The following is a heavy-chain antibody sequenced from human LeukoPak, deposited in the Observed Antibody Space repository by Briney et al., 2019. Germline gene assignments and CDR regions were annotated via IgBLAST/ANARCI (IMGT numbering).Heavy chain of an antibody. D-gene: IGHD4-11*01. CDR2: LYSGGNS. J-gene: IGHJ5*02. CDR3: ARDRAGNDDYSVGWFDP. CDR1: GFTVFTNY. V-gene: IGHV3-66*02. Sequence: PGGSLRLSCEVSGFTVFTNYMSWVRQAPGKGLQWVSVLYSGGNSYYADSVKGRFTISRDNAKNTLYLQVSSLRAEDTAVYYCARDRAGNDDYSVGWFDPWGQGTLVTVSS.